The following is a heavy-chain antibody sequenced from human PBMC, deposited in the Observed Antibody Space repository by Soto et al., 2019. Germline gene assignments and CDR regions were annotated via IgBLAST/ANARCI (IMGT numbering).Heavy chain of an antibody. J-gene: IGHJ3*01. CDR3: VRDGCSGGSCYSGSGAFDY. D-gene: IGHD2-15*01. Sequence: QVQLQESGPGLVKPSQTLSLTCTVSGGSISSGGYYWSWIRQHPGKGLEWIGYIYYSGSTYYNPSLEIRVTISVVTSKDQFSLKVSSVTAAVTAVYYCVRDGCSGGSCYSGSGAFDYWGQGTMVTVSS. V-gene: IGHV4-31*03. CDR1: GGSISSGGYY. CDR2: IYYSGST.